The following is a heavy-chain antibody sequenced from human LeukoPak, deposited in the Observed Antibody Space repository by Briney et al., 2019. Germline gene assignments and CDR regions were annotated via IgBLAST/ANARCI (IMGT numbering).Heavy chain of an antibody. CDR1: GFTVSSNY. V-gene: IGHV3-53*01. Sequence: PGGSLRLSCAASGFTVSSNYMSWVRQAPGKGLEWVSVIYSGGSTYYADSVKGRFTISRDNSKNTLYLQMNSLRAEDTAVYYCARDLSSGMPGGFDYWGQGTLVTVSS. D-gene: IGHD3-22*01. CDR3: ARDLSSGMPGGFDY. CDR2: IYSGGST. J-gene: IGHJ4*02.